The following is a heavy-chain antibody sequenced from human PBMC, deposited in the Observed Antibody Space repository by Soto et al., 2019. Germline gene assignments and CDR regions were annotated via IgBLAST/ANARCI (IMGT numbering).Heavy chain of an antibody. CDR3: ARGSEGRGWYDHPRLYYGMDV. J-gene: IGHJ6*02. D-gene: IGHD6-19*01. V-gene: IGHV1-46*01. Sequence: QVQLVQSGAEVKKPGASVKVSCKASGYTFTSYYMHWVRQAPGQGLEWMGIINPSGGSTSYAQKFQGRVTMTRDTSTSTVYMELSSLRSEDTAVYYCARGSEGRGWYDHPRLYYGMDVWGQGTTVTVSS. CDR2: INPSGGST. CDR1: GYTFTSYY.